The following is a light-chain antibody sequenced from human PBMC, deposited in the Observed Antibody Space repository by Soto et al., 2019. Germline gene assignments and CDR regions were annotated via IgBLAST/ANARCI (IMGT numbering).Light chain of an antibody. V-gene: IGKV1-5*03. CDR2: KAS. J-gene: IGKJ1*01. CDR3: QHYNNFSRT. Sequence: DIQMTQSPSTLPASIGDRITISCRASQSIGSWVAWYQQKPGNGPKLLIYKASSLQDGVPSRFRGSGSGTEFTLAISSLQPDDFATYYCQHYNNFSRTFGQGTTVEIK. CDR1: QSIGSW.